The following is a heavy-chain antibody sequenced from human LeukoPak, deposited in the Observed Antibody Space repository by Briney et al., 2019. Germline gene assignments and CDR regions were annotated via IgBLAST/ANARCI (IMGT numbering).Heavy chain of an antibody. CDR3: AKQFLDTN. Sequence: PGGSLRLSCAASGFTVSSSYMSWVRQAPGKGPEWVSSINEVDPNTYYADSVKGRFTVSRDNSKNMLFLQMNSLRVEDTAVYYCAKQFLDTNWGQGTLVTVSS. V-gene: IGHV3-53*01. D-gene: IGHD1-1*01. J-gene: IGHJ4*02. CDR2: INEVDPNT. CDR1: GFTVSSSY.